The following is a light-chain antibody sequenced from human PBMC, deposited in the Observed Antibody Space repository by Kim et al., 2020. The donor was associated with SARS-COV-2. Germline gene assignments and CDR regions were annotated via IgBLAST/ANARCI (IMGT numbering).Light chain of an antibody. CDR2: GKN. Sequence: SSELTQDPAVSVALGQTVRITCQGDSLRSYYATWYQQKPGQAPIVVIYGKNNRPSGIPDRFSGSSSGNTASLTITGAQAEDEADYYCNSRDSSGNYWVFG. CDR3: NSRDSSGNYWV. J-gene: IGLJ2*01. CDR1: SLRSYY. V-gene: IGLV3-19*01.